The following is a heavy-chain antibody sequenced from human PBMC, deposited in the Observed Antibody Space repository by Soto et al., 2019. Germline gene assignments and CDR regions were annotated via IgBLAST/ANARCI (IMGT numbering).Heavy chain of an antibody. CDR2: INGDGTWT. D-gene: IGHD5-12*01. CDR1: GFTFSTYW. V-gene: IGHV3-74*01. CDR3: IRVPTGGYTFSLDDY. J-gene: IGHJ4*02. Sequence: EVQLVESGGGLVQPGGSLRLSCVASGFTFSTYWMHWVRQAPGKGLVWVSRINGDGTWTTYADSVEGRFTNSRDNAKNTLYTQTYSPRAEHTAVYVCIRVPTGGYTFSLDDYWGQGTQVTGSS.